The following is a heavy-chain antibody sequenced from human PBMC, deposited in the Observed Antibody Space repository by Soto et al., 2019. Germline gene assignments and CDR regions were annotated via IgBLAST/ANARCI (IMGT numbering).Heavy chain of an antibody. Sequence: QVQLQQWGAGLLKPSETLSLTCAVYGGSFSGYYWSWIRQPPGKGLEWIGEINHSGSTNYNPSLKRRVTISVDTPKNQVSQKLGSVTAADTAVYYCARGGRYYGSGANWVGFYYYYYYGMDVWGQGTTVTVSS. D-gene: IGHD3-10*01. CDR3: ARGGRYYGSGANWVGFYYYYYYGMDV. J-gene: IGHJ6*02. CDR2: INHSGST. CDR1: GGSFSGYY. V-gene: IGHV4-34*01.